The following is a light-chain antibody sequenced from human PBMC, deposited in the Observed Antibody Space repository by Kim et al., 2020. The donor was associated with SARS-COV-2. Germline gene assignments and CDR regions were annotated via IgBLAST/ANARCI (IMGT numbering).Light chain of an antibody. CDR1: KLGDKY. J-gene: IGLJ2*01. CDR2: QDS. V-gene: IGLV3-1*01. CDR3: QAWDSSIVV. Sequence: SYELTQPPSVSVSPGKTASITCSGDKLGDKYACWYQQKPGQSPVLVIYQDSKRPSGIPDRFSGSNSGNTATLTISGTQAMDEADYYCQAWDSSIVVFGGGTQLTVL.